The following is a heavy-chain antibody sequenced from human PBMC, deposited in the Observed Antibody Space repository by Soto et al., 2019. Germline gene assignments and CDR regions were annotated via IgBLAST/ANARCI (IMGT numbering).Heavy chain of an antibody. CDR3: ARIRLDEYSTLGAGGLDYYYYYYGMDV. Sequence: QVQLQESGPGLVKPSQTLSLTCTVSGGSISSGDYYWSWIRQPPGKGLEWIGYIYYSGSTYYNPSLKSRVTISVDTSKNQFSLKLSSVTAADTAVYYCARIRLDEYSTLGAGGLDYYYYYYGMDVWGQGTTVTVSS. CDR2: IYYSGST. J-gene: IGHJ6*02. D-gene: IGHD6-6*01. CDR1: GGSISSGDYY. V-gene: IGHV4-30-4*01.